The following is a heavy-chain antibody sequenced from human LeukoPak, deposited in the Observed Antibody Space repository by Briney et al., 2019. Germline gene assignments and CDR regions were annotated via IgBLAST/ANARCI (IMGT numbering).Heavy chain of an antibody. D-gene: IGHD3-22*01. CDR3: ARHYYDSSGYFMPNHITNAFDI. CDR1: GGSISSYY. J-gene: IGHJ3*02. CDR2: IYYSGST. V-gene: IGHV4-59*08. Sequence: SETLSLTCTVSGGSISSYYGSWIRQPPGKGLEWIGYIYYSGSTNYNPSLKSRVTISVDTSKNQFSLKLSSVTAADTAVYYCARHYYDSSGYFMPNHITNAFDIWGQGTMVTVSS.